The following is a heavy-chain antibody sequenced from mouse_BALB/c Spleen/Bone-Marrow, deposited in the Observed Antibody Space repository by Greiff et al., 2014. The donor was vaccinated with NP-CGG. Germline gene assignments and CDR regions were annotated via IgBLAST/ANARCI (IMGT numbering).Heavy chain of an antibody. Sequence: DVMLVESGGGLVQPGGSRKPSCAASGFTFSSFGIHWVRQAPEKGLEWVAYISSDSSTIYYADTVKGRFTISRDNPKNTLFLQMTSLRSEDTAMYYCARSNYVGYYAMDYWGQGTSVTVSS. CDR2: ISSDSSTI. CDR1: GFTFSSFG. D-gene: IGHD1-1*01. CDR3: ARSNYVGYYAMDY. J-gene: IGHJ4*01. V-gene: IGHV5-17*02.